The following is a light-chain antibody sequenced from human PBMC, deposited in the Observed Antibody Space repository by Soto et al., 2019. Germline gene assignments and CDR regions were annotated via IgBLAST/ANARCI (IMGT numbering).Light chain of an antibody. CDR3: QQYGTSPWT. V-gene: IGKV3-15*01. J-gene: IGKJ1*01. CDR1: QSVSNN. CDR2: HAS. Sequence: EIVMTQSPATLSVSPGERATLSCRASQSVSNNLAWYQQKPGQAPRLLIYHASTRATGIPARFSGSGSGTEFTLTISSLQSEDFAVYYCQQYGTSPWTFGQGTKVEIK.